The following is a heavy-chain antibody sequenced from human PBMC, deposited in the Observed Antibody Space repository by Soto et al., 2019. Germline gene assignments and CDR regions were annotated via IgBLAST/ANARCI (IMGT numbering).Heavy chain of an antibody. D-gene: IGHD1-1*01. Sequence: SETLSLTCTVSGGSISNGGYYWSWIRQPPGKGLEWIGYIYYSGSTNYNPSLKSRVTISVDTSKNQFSLKLSSVTAADTAVYYCARDLGTSWSYYYYGMDVWGQGTTVTVSS. CDR1: GGSISNGGYY. CDR2: IYYSGST. V-gene: IGHV4-61*08. J-gene: IGHJ6*02. CDR3: ARDLGTSWSYYYYGMDV.